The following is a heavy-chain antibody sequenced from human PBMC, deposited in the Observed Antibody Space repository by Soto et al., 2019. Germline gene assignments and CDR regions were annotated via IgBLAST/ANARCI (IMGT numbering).Heavy chain of an antibody. J-gene: IGHJ4*02. CDR3: ARHDYGDYGHFDY. CDR2: IYHSGST. CDR1: GGSISSGGYS. D-gene: IGHD4-17*01. V-gene: IGHV4-30-2*01. Sequence: PXETLTLTCAVSGGSISSGGYSGSWIRQPPGKGLEWIGYIYHSGSTYYNPSLKSRVTISVDRSKNQFSLKLSSVTAADTAVYYCARHDYGDYGHFDYWGQGTLVTVSS.